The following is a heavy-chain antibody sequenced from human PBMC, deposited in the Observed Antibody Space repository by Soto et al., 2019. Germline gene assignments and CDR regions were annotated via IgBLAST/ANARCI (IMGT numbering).Heavy chain of an antibody. J-gene: IGHJ3*02. CDR1: GGSFSGYY. Sequence: SETLSLTCAVYGGSFSGYYWSWIRQPPGKGLEWIGEINHSGSTNYNPSLKSRVTISVDTSKNQFSLKLSYVTAADTAVYYCARRGSIAARLGAFDIWGQGTMVTVSS. CDR2: INHSGST. CDR3: ARRGSIAARLGAFDI. V-gene: IGHV4-34*01. D-gene: IGHD6-6*01.